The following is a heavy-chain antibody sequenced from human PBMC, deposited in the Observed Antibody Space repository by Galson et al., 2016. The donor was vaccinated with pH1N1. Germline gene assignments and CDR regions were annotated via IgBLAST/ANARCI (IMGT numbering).Heavy chain of an antibody. J-gene: IGHJ6*03. CDR1: GFHFRNYG. V-gene: IGHV3-33*01. CDR2: IWYDGSNK. D-gene: IGHD6-19*01. CDR3: ARVGRQWLAGDYYYMDV. Sequence: SLRLSCAASGFHFRNYGMHWVRQAPGKGLEWVAVIWYDGSNKYYVDSVKGRFTISRDNSKNTLYLQMNSLRGEDAVIYYCARVGRQWLAGDYYYMDVWGKGPRSPSP.